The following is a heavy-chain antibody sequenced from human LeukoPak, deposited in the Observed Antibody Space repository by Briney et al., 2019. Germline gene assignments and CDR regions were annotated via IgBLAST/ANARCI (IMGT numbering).Heavy chain of an antibody. CDR1: GFTFSSYS. V-gene: IGHV3-21*01. J-gene: IGHJ6*03. D-gene: IGHD6-13*01. Sequence: GGSLRLSCAASGFTFSSYSMNWVRQAPGKGLEWVSSISSISSYIYYAGSVKGRFTISRDNAKNSLYLQMNSLRAEDTAVYYCARDPMSSSWYDYYYMDVWGKGTTVTVSS. CDR3: ARDPMSSSWYDYYYMDV. CDR2: ISSISSYI.